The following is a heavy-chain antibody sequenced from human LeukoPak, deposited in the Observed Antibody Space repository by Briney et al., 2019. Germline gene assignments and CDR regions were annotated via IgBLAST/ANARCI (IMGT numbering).Heavy chain of an antibody. V-gene: IGHV1-2*02. J-gene: IGHJ4*02. CDR3: ARDLEYDSSGYPPEFGY. CDR1: GYTLTGYY. D-gene: IGHD3-22*01. CDR2: INPNSGGT. Sequence: GASVRVSCRASGYTLTGYYMHWVRQAPGQGLEWMGWINPNSGGTNYAQKFQGRVTMTRDTSISTAYMELSRLRSDDTAVYYCARDLEYDSSGYPPEFGYWGQGTLVTVSS.